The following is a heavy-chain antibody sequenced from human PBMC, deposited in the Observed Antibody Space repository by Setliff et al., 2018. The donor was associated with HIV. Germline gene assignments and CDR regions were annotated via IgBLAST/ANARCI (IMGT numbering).Heavy chain of an antibody. CDR3: ARHGVDDTSANYFRFGVHDH. CDR1: GGSVSSSSSY. J-gene: IGHJ4*02. V-gene: IGHV4-39*01. D-gene: IGHD3-22*01. CDR2: VCYSRSS. Sequence: SETLSLTCTVSGGSVSSSSSYWGWIRQPPGKGLEWIGNVCYSRSSYYNPPLKSRVTISVDTSKNQFSLKLSSVTAADTAVYYCARHGVDDTSANYFRFGVHDHWGQGTLVTVS.